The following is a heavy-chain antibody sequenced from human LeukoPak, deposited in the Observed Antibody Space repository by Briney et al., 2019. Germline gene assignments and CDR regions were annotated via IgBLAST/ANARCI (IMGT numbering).Heavy chain of an antibody. CDR1: GFSFSTYS. Sequence: GGSLRLSCAAFGFSFSTYSMNWVRQAPGKGLEWVSSMSSTSNDIFYADSLKGRFTISRDNAKNSLYLQMNSLRAEDTAVYYCARVGYYDFSSGKNYMDVWGKGTTVTVSS. D-gene: IGHD3-3*01. V-gene: IGHV3-21*06. CDR2: MSSTSNDI. CDR3: ARVGYYDFSSGKNYMDV. J-gene: IGHJ6*03.